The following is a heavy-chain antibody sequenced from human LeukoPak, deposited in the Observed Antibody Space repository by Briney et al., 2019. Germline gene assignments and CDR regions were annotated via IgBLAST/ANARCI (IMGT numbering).Heavy chain of an antibody. D-gene: IGHD3-3*01. J-gene: IGHJ4*02. CDR3: VRGYYDFWSGYYRHFDY. CDR1: GGSISSSSYY. Sequence: SETLSLTRTVSGGSISSSSYYWGWIRQPPGKGLEWIGSIYYSGSTYYNPSLKSRVTISVDTSKNQFSLKLSSVTAADTAVYYCVRGYYDFWSGYYRHFDYWGQGTLVTVSS. V-gene: IGHV4-39*07. CDR2: IYYSGST.